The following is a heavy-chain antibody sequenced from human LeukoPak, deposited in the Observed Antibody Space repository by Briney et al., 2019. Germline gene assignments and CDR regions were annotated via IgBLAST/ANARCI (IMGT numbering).Heavy chain of an antibody. CDR1: GFIFRRYW. V-gene: IGHV3-7*05. J-gene: IGHJ3*02. CDR2: IKQDGSEK. D-gene: IGHD1-14*01. CDR3: ARDKSIPNLDAFDI. Sequence: PGGSLRLSCAASGFIFRRYWMTWVRQAPGKGLEWVANIKQDGSEKNYLDSVRGRFTISRDDARNSLYLQMDSLRVEDTAVYYCARDKSIPNLDAFDIWGQGTMATVSS.